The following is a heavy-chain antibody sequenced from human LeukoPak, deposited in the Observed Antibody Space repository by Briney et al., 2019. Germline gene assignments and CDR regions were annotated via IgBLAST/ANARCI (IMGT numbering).Heavy chain of an antibody. CDR3: ARFNNGGDSRSTNYHWFDP. V-gene: IGHV4-34*01. D-gene: IGHD5-24*01. CDR1: GGSFSGYY. J-gene: IGHJ5*01. Sequence: SETLSLTCAVYGGSFSGYYWSWIRQPPGKGLEWIGEINHSGSTNYNPSIKSRVTISVDTSKNQFSLNLTSVTAADTAVYYCARFNNGGDSRSTNYHWFDPLGQGTPGTVSS. CDR2: INHSGST.